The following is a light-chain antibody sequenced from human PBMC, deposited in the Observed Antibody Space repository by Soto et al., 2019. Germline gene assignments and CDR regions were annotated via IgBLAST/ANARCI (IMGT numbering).Light chain of an antibody. Sequence: QSVLTQPPSVSGAPGQKVTISCTGSSSNLGTGYDVHWYQQYPGRAPKLLIYANDKRPSGVPDRISGSKSGTSASLAMTGLQAEDEADYYCQSYDISLSAWVFGGGTKLNVL. CDR3: QSYDISLSAWV. J-gene: IGLJ3*02. V-gene: IGLV1-40*01. CDR1: SSNLGTGYD. CDR2: AND.